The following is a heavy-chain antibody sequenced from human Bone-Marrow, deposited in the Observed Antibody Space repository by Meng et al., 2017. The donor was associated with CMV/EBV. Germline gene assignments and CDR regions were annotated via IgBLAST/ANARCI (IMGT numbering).Heavy chain of an antibody. D-gene: IGHD1-26*01. CDR3: ARDSSGSYYGH. CDR1: GGTFSSYT. J-gene: IGHJ4*02. V-gene: IGHV1-69*04. CDR2: IIPILGVA. Sequence: SVKVSCKASGGTFSSYTISWVRQAPGQGLEWMGRIIPILGVANYAQKFQGRVTITADKSTSTAYMELSSLRSEDTAVYYCARDSSGSYYGHWGQGTLVTVSS.